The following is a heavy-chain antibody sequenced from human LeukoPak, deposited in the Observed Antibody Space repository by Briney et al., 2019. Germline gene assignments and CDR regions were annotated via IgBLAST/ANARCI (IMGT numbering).Heavy chain of an antibody. J-gene: IGHJ6*02. CDR2: IYYSGST. D-gene: IGHD1-7*01. CDR3: ARDNWNYGSSMDV. V-gene: IGHV4-59*01. CDR1: GGSISSYY. Sequence: SETLSLTGTVSGGSISSYYWSWIRQPPGKGLEWIGYIYYSGSTNYNPSPKSRVTISVDTSKNQFSLKLSSVTAADTAVYYCARDNWNYGSSMDVWGQGTTVTVSS.